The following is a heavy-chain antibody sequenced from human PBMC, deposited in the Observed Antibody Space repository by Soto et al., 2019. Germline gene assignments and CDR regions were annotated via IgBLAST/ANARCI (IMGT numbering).Heavy chain of an antibody. V-gene: IGHV3-33*01. Sequence: QVQLVESGGGVVQPGRSLRLSCSASGFTFSSYNIHWVRQAPGKGLEWVAVIWYDGSNIFYADSVTGRFTISRDNSKNTLYLQMNSLRAEDTAVYYCARDPRYCRSGSSCQNYWGQGTLVTVSS. D-gene: IGHD2-15*01. J-gene: IGHJ4*02. CDR2: IWYDGSNI. CDR3: ARDPRYCRSGSSCQNY. CDR1: GFTFSSYN.